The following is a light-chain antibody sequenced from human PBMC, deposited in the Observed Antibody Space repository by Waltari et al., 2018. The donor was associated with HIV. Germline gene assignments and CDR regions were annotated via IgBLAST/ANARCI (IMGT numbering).Light chain of an antibody. J-gene: IGLJ3*02. CDR2: RNN. Sequence: QAGLTQPPSVSKDLRQTATLTCTGNSNNVGNQGADWLQRHQGHPPKLLSYRNNNRPSGISERFSASRSGNTASLTITGLQPEDEADYYCWDSSLSAWVFGGGTKLTVL. CDR3: WDSSLSAWV. CDR1: SNNVGNQG. V-gene: IGLV10-54*04.